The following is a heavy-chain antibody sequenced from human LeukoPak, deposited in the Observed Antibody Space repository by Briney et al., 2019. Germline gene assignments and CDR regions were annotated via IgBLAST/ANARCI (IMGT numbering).Heavy chain of an antibody. CDR1: GGSFSGYY. V-gene: IGHV4-34*01. CDR3: ARRQAAAGPGVYYYYYGMDV. CDR2: INHSGST. Sequence: SETLSLTCAVYGGSFSGYYWSWIRQPPGKGLEWIGEINHSGSTYYNPSLKSRVTISVDTSKNQFSLKLSSMTAADTAVYYCARRQAAAGPGVYYYYYGMDVWGQGTTVTVSS. J-gene: IGHJ6*02. D-gene: IGHD6-13*01.